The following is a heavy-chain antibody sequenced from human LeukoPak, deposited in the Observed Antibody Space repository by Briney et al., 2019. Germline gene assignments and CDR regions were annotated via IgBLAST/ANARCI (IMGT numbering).Heavy chain of an antibody. CDR1: GDSISNYY. Sequence: SETLSLTCTVSGDSISNYYWGWIRQPPGKELEWIGHIYYSGSTNCNPSLKSRVTISVDTSKNQFSLKLSSVTAADTAVYYCARRGGWYAAPKYGMDVWGQGTTVTVSS. CDR2: IYYSGST. D-gene: IGHD6-19*01. CDR3: ARRGGWYAAPKYGMDV. J-gene: IGHJ6*02. V-gene: IGHV4-59*08.